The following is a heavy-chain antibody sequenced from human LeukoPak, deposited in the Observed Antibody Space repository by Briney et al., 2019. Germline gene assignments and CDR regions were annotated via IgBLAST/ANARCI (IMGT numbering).Heavy chain of an antibody. J-gene: IGHJ4*02. V-gene: IGHV3-53*01. CDR3: AKDRYCSSTRCYGDFDY. CDR2: IYSGGST. CDR1: GFTVSSNY. Sequence: GGSLRLSCAASGFTVSSNYMSWVRQAPGRGLEWVSVIYSGGSTYYADSVKGRFTISRDNSKNTLYLQMNSLRAEDTAVYYCAKDRYCSSTRCYGDFDYWGQGTLVTVSS. D-gene: IGHD2-2*01.